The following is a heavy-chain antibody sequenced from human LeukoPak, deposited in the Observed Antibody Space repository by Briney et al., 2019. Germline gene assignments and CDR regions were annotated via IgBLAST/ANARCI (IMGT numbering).Heavy chain of an antibody. V-gene: IGHV3-7*03. Sequence: RPGGSLRLSCAASGFPFNAYWMTWVRQAPGKGLEWVANIRQDGDTKYYVDSVKGRFTISRDNAKNSLYLQMSNLRAEDTAVYFCARGGGLDVWGQGATVTVSS. D-gene: IGHD3-16*01. CDR2: IRQDGDTK. J-gene: IGHJ6*02. CDR1: GFPFNAYW. CDR3: ARGGGLDV.